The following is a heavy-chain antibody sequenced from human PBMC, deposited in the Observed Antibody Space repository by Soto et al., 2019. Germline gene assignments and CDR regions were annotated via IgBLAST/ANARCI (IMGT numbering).Heavy chain of an antibody. V-gene: IGHV3-7*01. CDR1: GFTFSNYW. Sequence: EVQLVESGGALVQPGGSLRLTCATSGFTFSNYWMTWVRQAPGKGLEWVANINNDGSQKSFVDSVKGRFTISRDNAKSSLYLQMNSLRAEDTAIYYCVKEIAAAQWGQGTLVTVSS. CDR2: INNDGSQK. J-gene: IGHJ4*02. CDR3: VKEIAAAQ. D-gene: IGHD6-25*01.